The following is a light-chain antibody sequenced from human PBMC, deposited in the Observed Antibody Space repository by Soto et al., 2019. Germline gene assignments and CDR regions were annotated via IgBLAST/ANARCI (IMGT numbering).Light chain of an antibody. CDR1: QSVGSN. V-gene: IGKV3-15*01. CDR2: GAS. J-gene: IGKJ5*01. Sequence: ERVMTQSPATLSVSPGERATLSCRGSQSVGSNLAWYQQKPGQAPRLLIDGASTRATGIPARFSGSGSGTEFTLTISSLQSEDFALYYCQQYNNWPPITFGQGTRLEIK. CDR3: QQYNNWPPIT.